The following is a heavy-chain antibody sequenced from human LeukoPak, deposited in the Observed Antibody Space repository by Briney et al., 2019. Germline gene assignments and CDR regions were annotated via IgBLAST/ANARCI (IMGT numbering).Heavy chain of an antibody. CDR3: ARVADIMVRGDYYYGMDV. V-gene: IGHV1-18*01. Sequence: ASVKVSCKGSGYTFNSHGFSWVRQAPGQGLEWMGWISAYNGNTNYAQKLQGRVTMTTDTSTSTAYMELRSLRSDDTAVYYCARVADIMVRGDYYYGMDVWGQGTTVTVSS. CDR1: GYTFNSHG. CDR2: ISAYNGNT. D-gene: IGHD3-10*01. J-gene: IGHJ6*02.